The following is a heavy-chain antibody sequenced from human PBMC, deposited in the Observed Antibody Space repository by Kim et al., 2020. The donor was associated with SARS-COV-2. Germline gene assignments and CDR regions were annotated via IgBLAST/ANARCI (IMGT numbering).Heavy chain of an antibody. D-gene: IGHD3-22*01. V-gene: IGHV1-2*02. CDR3: ASTNYDDSSGYSRGAFDI. Sequence: ASVKVSCKASGYTFTGYYMHWVRQAPGQGLEWMGWINPNSGGTNYAQKFQGRVTMTRDTSISTAYMELSRLRSDDTAVYYCASTNYDDSSGYSRGAFDIWGQGTMVPVSS. CDR2: INPNSGGT. CDR1: GYTFTGYY. J-gene: IGHJ3*02.